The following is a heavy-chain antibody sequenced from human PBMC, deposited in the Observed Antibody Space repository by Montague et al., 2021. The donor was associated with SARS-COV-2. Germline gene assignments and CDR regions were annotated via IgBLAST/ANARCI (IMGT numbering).Heavy chain of an antibody. V-gene: IGHV4-61*02. CDR2: IYTSGST. CDR1: GGSISSCSYY. Sequence: TLSLTCTVSGGSISSCSYYWSWIRQPAGKGLEWIMRIYTSGSTNYNPSLKSRVTIPVYTSKNQFSLKLSSVTAADTAVYYCASGIAATYYYYMDVWGKGTTVTVSS. CDR3: ASGIAATYYYYMDV. D-gene: IGHD6-13*01. J-gene: IGHJ6*03.